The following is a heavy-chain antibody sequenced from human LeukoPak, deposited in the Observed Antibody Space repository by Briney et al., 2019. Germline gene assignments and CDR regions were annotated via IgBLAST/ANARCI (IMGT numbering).Heavy chain of an antibody. J-gene: IGHJ4*02. V-gene: IGHV3-23*01. CDR3: AKVTHDILTGYYFIDY. D-gene: IGHD3-9*01. Sequence: PGGSLRLSCAASGFTFSSYAMSWVRQAPGKGLEWVSAISCSGGSTYYADSVKGRFTISRDNSKNTLYLQMNSLRAEDTAVYYCAKVTHDILTGYYFIDYWGQGTLVTVSS. CDR1: GFTFSSYA. CDR2: ISCSGGST.